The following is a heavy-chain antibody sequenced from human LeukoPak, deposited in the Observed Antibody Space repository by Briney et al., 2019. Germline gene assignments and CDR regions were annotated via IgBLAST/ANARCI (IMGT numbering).Heavy chain of an antibody. Sequence: GGSLRLSCAASGFTFSSYSMNWVRQAPGKGLEWVSSISSSSSYIYYADSVKGRFTISRDNAKNSLYLQMNSLRAKDTAVYYCARAGGYYYDSSGWLLDAFDIWGQGTMVTVSS. V-gene: IGHV3-21*01. CDR1: GFTFSSYS. D-gene: IGHD3-22*01. CDR2: ISSSSSYI. J-gene: IGHJ3*02. CDR3: ARAGGYYYDSSGWLLDAFDI.